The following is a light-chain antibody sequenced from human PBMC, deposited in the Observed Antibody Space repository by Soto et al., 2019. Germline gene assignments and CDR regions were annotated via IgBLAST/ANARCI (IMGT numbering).Light chain of an antibody. CDR2: STS. V-gene: IGKV3-20*01. Sequence: IVLTQSPGTLSLSPGERATLSCRASQSIRNIYLAWYQQKPGQAPRLIIYSTSSRATGIPDRFSGSGSGTDFTLTISRLEPVDLGVFYCHHYATDTFGQGTKLEI. CDR1: QSIRNIY. CDR3: HHYATDT. J-gene: IGKJ2*01.